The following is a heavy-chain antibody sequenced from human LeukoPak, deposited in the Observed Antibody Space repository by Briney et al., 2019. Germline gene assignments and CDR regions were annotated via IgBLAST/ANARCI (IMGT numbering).Heavy chain of an antibody. CDR2: ITNGGSTI. J-gene: IGHJ5*02. V-gene: IGHV3-11*01. CDR3: AEGSSRFDP. Sequence: PGGSLRLSCAASGFTFSDYNMNWVRQAPGKGLEWVSYITNGGSTIHHADSVKGRFTISRDNAKKTLYLQMNSLRAEDTAVYYCAEGSSRFDPWGQGTLVTVSS. D-gene: IGHD2-15*01. CDR1: GFTFSDYN.